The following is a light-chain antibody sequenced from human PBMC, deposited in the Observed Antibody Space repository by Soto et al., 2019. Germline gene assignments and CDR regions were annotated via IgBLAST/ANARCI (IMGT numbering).Light chain of an antibody. CDR1: QSISPW. CDR2: KAS. Sequence: DIRMTQSPSTLSASVEDSVTITCRASQSISPWLAWYQQKPGKAPTLLIYKASSLEGGVASRFSGSGSGTDFNITISSLQPDDFATYYCQQYNTYPLTFGGGTTVEIK. CDR3: QQYNTYPLT. V-gene: IGKV1-5*03. J-gene: IGKJ4*01.